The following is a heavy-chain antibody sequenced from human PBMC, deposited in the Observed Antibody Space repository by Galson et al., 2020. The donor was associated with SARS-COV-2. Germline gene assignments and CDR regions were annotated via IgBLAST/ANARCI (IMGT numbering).Heavy chain of an antibody. J-gene: IGHJ6*03. D-gene: IGHD3-10*01. CDR3: ARGGSRPVDYYYFYMDV. CDR2: ISHSGST. CDR1: GGSFSDYS. Sequence: SQTLSLTCGVYGGSFSDYSWTWVRQPPGKGLEWIGEISHSGSTNYSPSLKSRVFMSVDTSKNQFSLKLRSVTAADTAVYYCARGGSRPVDYYYFYMDVWGKGTTVTVSS. V-gene: IGHV4-34*01.